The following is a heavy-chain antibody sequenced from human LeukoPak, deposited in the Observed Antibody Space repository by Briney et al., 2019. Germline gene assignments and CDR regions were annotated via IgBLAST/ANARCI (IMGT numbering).Heavy chain of an antibody. D-gene: IGHD1-26*01. CDR3: AKGGSGSYSGFDY. Sequence: GXXLRLSCAASGFTFSSYAMSWVRQAQGKGLEWVSAISGSGGSTYYADSVKGRFTISRDNSKNTLYLHMNSLRVEDTAVYYCAKGGSGSYSGFDYWGQGTLVTVSS. V-gene: IGHV3-23*01. CDR2: ISGSGGST. CDR1: GFTFSSYA. J-gene: IGHJ4*02.